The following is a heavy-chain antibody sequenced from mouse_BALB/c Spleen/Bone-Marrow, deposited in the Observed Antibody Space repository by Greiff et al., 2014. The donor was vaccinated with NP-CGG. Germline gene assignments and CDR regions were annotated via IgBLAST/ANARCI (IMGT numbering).Heavy chain of an antibody. Sequence: VKLQESGAELARPGASVKLSCRASGYTFTSYWMQWVKQRPGQGLEWIGAIYPEDGDTRYTQKFKGKATLTADKSSSTAYMQLSSLASEDSAVYYCARDEHYFDYWGQGTTLTVSS. CDR3: ARDEHYFDY. CDR2: IYPEDGDT. V-gene: IGHV1-87*01. CDR1: GYTFTSYW. J-gene: IGHJ2*01.